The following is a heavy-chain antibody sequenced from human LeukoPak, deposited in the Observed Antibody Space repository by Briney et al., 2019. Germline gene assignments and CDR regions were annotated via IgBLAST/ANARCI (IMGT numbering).Heavy chain of an antibody. J-gene: IGHJ4*02. Sequence: KPGASVKVSCKASGYTFTGYYMHWVRQAPGQGLEWMGWINPNSGDTNYGQKFQGRVTMTRDTSISTAYTELSRLRSDDTAVYYCARDLILGSSTSHIFDYWGQGTLVTVSS. V-gene: IGHV1-2*02. CDR2: INPNSGDT. CDR3: ARDLILGSSTSHIFDY. D-gene: IGHD2-2*01. CDR1: GYTFTGYY.